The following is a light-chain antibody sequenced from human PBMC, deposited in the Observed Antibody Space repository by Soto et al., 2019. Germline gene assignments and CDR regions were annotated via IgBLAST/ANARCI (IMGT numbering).Light chain of an antibody. Sequence: EIVLTQSPGTLSLSPGERATLSCRASQSVSSNYLAWYQQKPGQAPRLLIYGASSRATGIPDRFGGSGSGTDFTLTISRLDPEDFAVYYCQQYGTSPYTFGQGTKLEIK. CDR1: QSVSSNY. J-gene: IGKJ2*01. CDR2: GAS. V-gene: IGKV3-20*01. CDR3: QQYGTSPYT.